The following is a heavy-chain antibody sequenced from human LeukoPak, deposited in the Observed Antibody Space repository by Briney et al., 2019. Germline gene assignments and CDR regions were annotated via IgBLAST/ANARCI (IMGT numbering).Heavy chain of an antibody. V-gene: IGHV1-18*01. CDR2: ISAYNGNT. CDR3: ARVKGGIAAGRNWFDP. Sequence: GASVKVSCKASGYTFTSYGISWVRQAPGQGLQWMGWISAYNGNTNYAQKLQGRVTMTTDTSTSTAYMELRSLRSDDTAVYYCARVKGGIAAGRNWFDPWGQGTLVTVSS. CDR1: GYTFTSYG. J-gene: IGHJ5*02. D-gene: IGHD6-13*01.